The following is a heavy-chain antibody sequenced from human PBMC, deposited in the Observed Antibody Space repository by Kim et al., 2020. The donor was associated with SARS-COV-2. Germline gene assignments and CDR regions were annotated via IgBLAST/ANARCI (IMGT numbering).Heavy chain of an antibody. V-gene: IGHV3-NL1*01. Sequence: GGSLRLSCVGSGFAFSNYSIRWVRQAPGKGLEWVSVIRCDGGSTLYAKSMQGRVTTSRDNSKNTVYLQIYGLRAGDTAAYYCARSQEIAIQAGPHHFD. CDR1: GFAFSNYS. J-gene: IGHJ4*01. D-gene: IGHD5-18*01. CDR3: ARSQEIAIQAGPHHFD. CDR2: IRCDGGST.